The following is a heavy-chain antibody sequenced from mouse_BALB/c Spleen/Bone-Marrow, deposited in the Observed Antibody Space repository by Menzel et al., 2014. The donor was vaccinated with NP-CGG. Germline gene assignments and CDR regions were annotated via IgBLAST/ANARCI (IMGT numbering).Heavy chain of an antibody. D-gene: IGHD2-1*01. CDR3: ARCGGNPYYDAIDY. CDR2: FNSNGANT. V-gene: IGHV5-6-3*01. CDR1: GFTFSNYG. J-gene: IGHJ4*01. Sequence: EVQLQQSGGGLVQPGGSLKVSCAASGFTFSNYGMSWVRQTPDKRLELVASFNSNGANTFYADSVKGRFSISRDNAKNTPYLHMSRRKAEVKAMDYCARCGGNPYYDAIDYWGQGTSVTVSS.